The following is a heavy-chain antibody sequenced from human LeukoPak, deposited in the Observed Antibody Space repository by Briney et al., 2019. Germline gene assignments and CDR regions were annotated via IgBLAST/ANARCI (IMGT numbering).Heavy chain of an antibody. Sequence: PSETLSLTCTVSGGSISSSSYYWGWIRQPPRKGLEWIGSIYYSGSTYYNPSLKSRDTISVDTSKNHFSLKLSSVTAADTAVYYCASPYSNYVGLFDYWGQGTLVTVSS. V-gene: IGHV4-39*02. CDR1: GGSISSSSYY. CDR3: ASPYSNYVGLFDY. J-gene: IGHJ4*02. CDR2: IYYSGST. D-gene: IGHD4-11*01.